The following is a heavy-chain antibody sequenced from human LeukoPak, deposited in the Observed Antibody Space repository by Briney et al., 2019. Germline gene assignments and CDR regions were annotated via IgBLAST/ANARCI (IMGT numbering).Heavy chain of an antibody. CDR1: GYTFTSYD. CDR3: ARGRVHELLYLCY. D-gene: IGHD3-10*01. V-gene: IGHV1-8*01. CDR2: MNPSSGNT. Sequence: ASVKVSCKASGYTFTSYDINWVRQATGQGLEWMGWMNPSSGNTGYAQKFQGRVTMTRNTSISTAYMELSSLRSEDTAVYYCARGRVHELLYLCYWGQGTLVTVSS. J-gene: IGHJ4*02.